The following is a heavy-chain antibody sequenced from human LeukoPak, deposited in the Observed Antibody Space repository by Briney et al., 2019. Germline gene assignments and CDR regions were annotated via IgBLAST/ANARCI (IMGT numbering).Heavy chain of an antibody. J-gene: IGHJ6*03. CDR2: IGTAGDT. V-gene: IGHV3-13*01. CDR3: ARDRGGGHMDV. Sequence: HPGGSLRLSCAASGFTFSSYGMSWVRQATGKGLEWVSAIGTAGDTYYPGSVKGRFTISRENAKNSLYLQMNSLRAGDTAVYYCARDRGGGHMDVWGKGTTVTISS. D-gene: IGHD2-15*01. CDR1: GFTFSSYG.